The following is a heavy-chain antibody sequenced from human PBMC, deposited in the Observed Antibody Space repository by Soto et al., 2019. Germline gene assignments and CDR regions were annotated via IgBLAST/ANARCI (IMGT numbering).Heavy chain of an antibody. CDR3: ARDQCFGGGRSCYYFDF. D-gene: IGHD2-15*01. Sequence: QVQLVESXXXXVQPGRSLRLSCAASGFTFTTYAIHWVRQAPGKGLEWVAVISNDGRGKYYADSVKGRFTISRDNSKNTLYLQMNSLRSDDTAVYYCARDQCFGGGRSCYYFDFWGQGTLVTVSS. CDR1: GFTFTTYA. CDR2: ISNDGRGK. J-gene: IGHJ4*02. V-gene: IGHV3-30*04.